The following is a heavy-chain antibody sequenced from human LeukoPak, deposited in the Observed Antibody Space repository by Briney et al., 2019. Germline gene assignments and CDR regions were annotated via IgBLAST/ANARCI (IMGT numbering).Heavy chain of an antibody. Sequence: PSETLPLTCTVSGGSISSSSYYWGWIRQPPGKGLEWIGSIYYSGSTYYNPSLKSRVTISVDTSKNQFSLKLSSVTAADTAVYYCASRSSGSYPEFDYWGQGTLVTVSS. D-gene: IGHD1-26*01. V-gene: IGHV4-39*07. J-gene: IGHJ4*02. CDR1: GGSISSSSYY. CDR3: ASRSSGSYPEFDY. CDR2: IYYSGST.